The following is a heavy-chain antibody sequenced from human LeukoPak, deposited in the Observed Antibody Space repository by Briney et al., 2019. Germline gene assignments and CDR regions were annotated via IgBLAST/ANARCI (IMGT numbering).Heavy chain of an antibody. CDR3: ARGGSRLTTAGDLDY. D-gene: IGHD3-16*01. Sequence: SETLSLTCTVSGGSIGTSRYHWGWIRQPPGKGLEWIGSIYYSGTTYYNPFLKSRVTISVDTSRNQFSLSLNSVTAADTAVYYCARGGSRLTTAGDLDYWGQGTLVTVSS. V-gene: IGHV4-39*01. CDR2: IYYSGTT. J-gene: IGHJ4*02. CDR1: GGSIGTSRYH.